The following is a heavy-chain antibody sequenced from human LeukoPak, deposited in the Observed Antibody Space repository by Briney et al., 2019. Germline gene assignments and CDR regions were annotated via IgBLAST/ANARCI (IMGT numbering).Heavy chain of an antibody. V-gene: IGHV4-4*09. D-gene: IGHD5-24*01. J-gene: IGHJ4*02. CDR3: ARHSLRDGYNCFDY. CDR2: IYTSGST. CDR1: GASISSYY. Sequence: PSGTLSLSCTASGASISSYYMSWFRQPPGKGLEWVGYIYTSGSTNYNPSLKSRVTISVDTSKNQFSLKLSSVTAADTAVYYCARHSLRDGYNCFDYWGQGTLVTVSS.